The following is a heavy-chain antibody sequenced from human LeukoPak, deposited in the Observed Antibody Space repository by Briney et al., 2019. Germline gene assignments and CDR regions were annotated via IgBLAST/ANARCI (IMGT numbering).Heavy chain of an antibody. CDR3: AKTTHDSSGYYYFGY. J-gene: IGHJ4*02. Sequence: GGSLRLSCAASGFTVSTNYMSWVRQAPGKGLEWVSLIYSGGGTYYADSVKGRFTISRDNSKNTLYLQMNSLRAEDTAVYYCAKTTHDSSGYYYFGYWGQGTLVTVSS. V-gene: IGHV3-53*01. CDR1: GFTVSTNY. D-gene: IGHD3-22*01. CDR2: IYSGGGT.